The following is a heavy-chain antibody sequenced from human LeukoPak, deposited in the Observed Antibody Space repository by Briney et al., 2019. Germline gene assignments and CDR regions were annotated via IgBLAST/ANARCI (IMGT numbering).Heavy chain of an antibody. CDR3: ARSNYYDSSNYYGMDV. CDR1: GYSFTSYW. CDR2: IYPGDSDT. V-gene: IGHV5-51*01. Sequence: GESLKISCKGSGYSFTSYWIGWVRQMPGKGLEWMGIIYPGDSDTRYSPSFQGQVTISADKSISTAYLQWSSLKASDTAMYYCARSNYYDSSNYYGMDVWGQGTTVTVSS. D-gene: IGHD3-22*01. J-gene: IGHJ6*02.